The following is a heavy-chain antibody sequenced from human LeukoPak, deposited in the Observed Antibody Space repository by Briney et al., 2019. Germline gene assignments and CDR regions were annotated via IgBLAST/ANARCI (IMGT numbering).Heavy chain of an antibody. CDR1: GGSFSGYY. Sequence: SETLSLTCAVYGGSFSGYYWSWIRQLPGKGLEWIGEINHSGSTNYNPSLKSRVTISVDTSKNQFSLKLSSVTAADTAVYYCARALVVPAAIYYYYYGMDVWGQGTTVTVSS. J-gene: IGHJ6*02. CDR3: ARALVVPAAIYYYYYGMDV. V-gene: IGHV4-34*01. CDR2: INHSGST. D-gene: IGHD2-2*02.